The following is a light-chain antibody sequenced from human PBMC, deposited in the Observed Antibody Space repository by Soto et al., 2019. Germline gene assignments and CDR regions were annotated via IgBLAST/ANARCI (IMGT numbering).Light chain of an antibody. CDR2: DAS. J-gene: IGKJ1*01. Sequence: DIVLTESPATLSLSPGQRATLSCRASQRISGYLAWYQQKPGQAPRLLIYDASNRATGIPVRFSGSGSGTDYTLTVSSLEPEDFVVYNCQQRRYMPLTFAQRSKVDI. V-gene: IGKV3-11*01. CDR3: QQRRYMPLT. CDR1: QRISGY.